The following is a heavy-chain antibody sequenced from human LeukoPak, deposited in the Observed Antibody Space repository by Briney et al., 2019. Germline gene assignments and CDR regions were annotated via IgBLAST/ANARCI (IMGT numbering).Heavy chain of an antibody. V-gene: IGHV1-69*05. D-gene: IGHD3-10*01. CDR2: IIPIFGTA. CDR3: ARSGYYYGSGSYLPFDY. J-gene: IGHJ4*02. Sequence: SVKVPCKASGGTFSSYAISWVRQAPGQGLEWMGRIIPIFGTANYAQKFQGRVTITTDESTSTAYMELSSLRSEDTAVYYCARSGYYYGSGSYLPFDYWGQGTLVTVSS. CDR1: GGTFSSYA.